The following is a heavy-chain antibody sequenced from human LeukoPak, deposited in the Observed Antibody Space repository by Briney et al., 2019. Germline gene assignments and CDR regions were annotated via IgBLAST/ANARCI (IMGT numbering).Heavy chain of an antibody. CDR3: ARGRDGYNGIGDY. CDR1: GFTFDDYA. CDR2: ISCNSGSI. D-gene: IGHD5-24*01. J-gene: IGHJ4*02. V-gene: IGHV3-9*03. Sequence: GGSLRLSCAASGFTFDDYAMHWVRQAPGKGLEWVSGISCNSGSIGYADSVKGRFTISRDNAKNSLYLQMNSLRAEDMALYYCARGRDGYNGIGDYWGQGTLVTVSS.